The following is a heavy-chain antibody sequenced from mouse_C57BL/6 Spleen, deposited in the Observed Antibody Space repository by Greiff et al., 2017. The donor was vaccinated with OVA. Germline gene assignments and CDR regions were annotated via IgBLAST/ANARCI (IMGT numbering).Heavy chain of an antibody. CDR1: GYTFTDYY. V-gene: IGHV1-26*01. Sequence: VQLQQSGPELVKPGASVKISCKASGYTFTDYYMNWVKQSHGKSLEWIGDINPNNGGTSYNQKFKGKATLTVDKSSSTAYMELRSLTSEDSAVYYCARLVDDYDGWYFDVWGTGTTVTVSS. J-gene: IGHJ1*03. D-gene: IGHD2-4*01. CDR3: ARLVDDYDGWYFDV. CDR2: INPNNGGT.